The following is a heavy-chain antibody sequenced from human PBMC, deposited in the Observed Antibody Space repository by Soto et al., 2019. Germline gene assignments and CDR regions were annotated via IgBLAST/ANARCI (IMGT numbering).Heavy chain of an antibody. CDR2: ISSGGAT. CDR1: GTSISGDYW. V-gene: IGHV4-28*01. CDR3: TRKTGGYYFFEY. Sequence: QVQLQESGPGLVKPSDTLYLTCAVSGTSISGDYWWGWIRQTPGKGLEWIGYISSGGATHYNPSLGSRLTMSVDTSRSQFPLKLSSVTAVDAALYYCTRKTGGYYFFEYWGRGTQVTVSS. D-gene: IGHD2-8*02. J-gene: IGHJ4*02.